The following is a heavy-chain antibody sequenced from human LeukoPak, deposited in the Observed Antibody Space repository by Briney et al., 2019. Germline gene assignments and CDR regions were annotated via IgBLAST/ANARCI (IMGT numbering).Heavy chain of an antibody. J-gene: IGHJ4*02. D-gene: IGHD3-22*01. CDR3: ARDQYYDVSTYYEIDY. Sequence: SETLSLTCTVSGASISSSTYYWGWIRQPPGKGLEWIGSAAYSGNTYYNPSLKSRVTILVDTSKNQFSLKMTSVTAADTAVYYCARDQYYDVSTYYEIDYWGQGTLVTVSS. CDR2: AAYSGNT. CDR1: GASISSSTYY. V-gene: IGHV4-39*07.